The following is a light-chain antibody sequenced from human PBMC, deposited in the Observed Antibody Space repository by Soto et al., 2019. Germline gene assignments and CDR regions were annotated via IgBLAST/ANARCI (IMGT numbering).Light chain of an antibody. CDR2: AAS. J-gene: IGKJ1*01. Sequence: DIQMTQSPSSLSASVGDRVTITCRASQSITSYLNWYQQKPGKAPQLRIYAASSLQSGVPSWFSGTGSGTDFTLTISSLQPEYCSTYFCPQSYPTPWTFGQGTKVEVK. CDR3: PQSYPTPWT. CDR1: QSITSY. V-gene: IGKV1-39*01.